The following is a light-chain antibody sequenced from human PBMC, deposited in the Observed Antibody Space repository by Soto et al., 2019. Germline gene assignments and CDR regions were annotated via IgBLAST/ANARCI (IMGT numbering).Light chain of an antibody. Sequence: DIQLTQSPSFLSASVGDRVTLTCRASQDISTYLAWFQQKPGKAPNLLIYVASTSQDGVPSRFSGSGSGTEFTLTINNLQPEDFATYYCQQVDSYPLTFGGGTEVEIK. CDR3: QQVDSYPLT. V-gene: IGKV1-9*01. J-gene: IGKJ4*01. CDR2: VAS. CDR1: QDISTY.